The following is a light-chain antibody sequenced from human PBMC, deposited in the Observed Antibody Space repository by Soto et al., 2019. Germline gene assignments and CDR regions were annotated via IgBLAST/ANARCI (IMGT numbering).Light chain of an antibody. CDR2: GAS. CDR3: QQYGTSPYT. Sequence: ESVLTQSPGTLSLSPGERATLSCRASQSVSSSYLARYQQKPGQAPRLLIYGASSRATGIPDRFSGSGSGTDFNLTISRLEPEDFAVYYCQQYGTSPYTFGQGTKLEIK. J-gene: IGKJ2*01. V-gene: IGKV3-20*01. CDR1: QSVSSSY.